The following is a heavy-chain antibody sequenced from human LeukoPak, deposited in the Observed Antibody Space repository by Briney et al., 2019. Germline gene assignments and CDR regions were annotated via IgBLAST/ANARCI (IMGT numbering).Heavy chain of an antibody. D-gene: IGHD5-18*01. CDR1: GGSISSSSYY. V-gene: IGHV4-39*01. CDR2: IYYSGST. CDR3: ARGVAMVPYYFDY. J-gene: IGHJ4*02. Sequence: SETLSLTCTVSGGSISSSSYYWGWIRQPPGKGLEWIGSIYYSGSTYYNPSLKSRVTISVDTSKNQFSLKLSSVTAADTAVCYCARGVAMVPYYFDYWGQGTLVTVSS.